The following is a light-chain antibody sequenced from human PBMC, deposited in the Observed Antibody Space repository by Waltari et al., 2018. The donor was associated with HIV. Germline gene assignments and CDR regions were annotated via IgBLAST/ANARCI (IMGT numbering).Light chain of an antibody. V-gene: IGLV3-1*01. CDR3: QAWASDTAV. CDR1: KLGDTY. Sequence: SYDLTQTPSVSVSPWQTATISCTGPKLGDTYTSWYQQKTGQAPPLIIYQDNKRPPGISGRFSGSSSGTTATLVIYGVQTRDEANYFCQAWASDTAVFGGGTTLTVL. CDR2: QDN. J-gene: IGLJ2*01.